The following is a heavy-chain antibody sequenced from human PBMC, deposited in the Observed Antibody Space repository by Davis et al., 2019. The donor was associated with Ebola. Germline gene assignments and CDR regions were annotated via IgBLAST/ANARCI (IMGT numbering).Heavy chain of an antibody. CDR3: ARDLFVSPFDY. CDR1: GYTFTSYG. D-gene: IGHD3-16*01. Sequence: ASVKVSCKASGYTFTSYGISWVRQAPGQGLEWMGWINPHNGNTNYAQKLQGRVTMTTDTSTSTAYMELRSLRSDDTAVYYCARDLFVSPFDYWGQGTLVTVSS. J-gene: IGHJ4*02. V-gene: IGHV1-18*01. CDR2: INPHNGNT.